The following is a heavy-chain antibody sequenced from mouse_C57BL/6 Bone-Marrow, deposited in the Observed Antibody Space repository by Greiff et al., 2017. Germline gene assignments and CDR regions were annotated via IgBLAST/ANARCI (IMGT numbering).Heavy chain of an antibody. J-gene: IGHJ3*01. D-gene: IGHD2-3*01. CDR2: INPNNGGT. CDR3: ARVNDEAWFAC. Sequence: EVQLQQSGPELVKPGASVKISCKASGYTFTDYYMNWVKQSHGKSLEWIGDINPNNGGTSYNQKFKGKATLTVDKSSSTAYMELRSLTSEDSAVYYCARVNDEAWFACWGEGALVTVSA. CDR1: GYTFTDYY. V-gene: IGHV1-26*01.